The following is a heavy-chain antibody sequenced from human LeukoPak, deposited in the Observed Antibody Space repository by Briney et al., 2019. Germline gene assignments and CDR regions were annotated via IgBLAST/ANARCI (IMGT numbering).Heavy chain of an antibody. J-gene: IGHJ4*02. D-gene: IGHD6-19*01. CDR3: ARQYSSGWSYDY. CDR1: GYTFTGNY. Sequence: ASVNVSCKSSGYTFTGNYMHWVRQASGQGLEGMGWINPNSGDTKYAQNFQGRVTMTRDTSITTTYMELSSLRSDDTAVYYCARQYSSGWSYDYWGQGTQVTVSS. V-gene: IGHV1-2*02. CDR2: INPNSGDT.